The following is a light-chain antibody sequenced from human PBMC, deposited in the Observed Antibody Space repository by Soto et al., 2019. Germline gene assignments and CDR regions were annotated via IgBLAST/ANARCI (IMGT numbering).Light chain of an antibody. CDR1: SRDVGGYDH. J-gene: IGLJ1*01. Sequence: SLMTQAASVSGSPGQAITVSCTGTSRDVGGYDHVSWYQLPPGKAPKPMVFEVSNRHSGVSYRFSGSKSGNTGSLTISGLQAEDEADYCCRSYTISTVYMFRTGTKVTVL. CDR3: RSYTISTVYM. V-gene: IGLV2-14*01. CDR2: EVS.